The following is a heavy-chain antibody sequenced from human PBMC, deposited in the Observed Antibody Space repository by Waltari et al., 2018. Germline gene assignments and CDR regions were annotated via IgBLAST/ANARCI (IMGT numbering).Heavy chain of an antibody. D-gene: IGHD4-17*01. V-gene: IGHV4-39*07. CDR3: AGVSYGGWFDY. CDR2: IYYSGST. CDR1: GGSISSSSYY. J-gene: IGHJ4*02. Sequence: QLQLQESGPGLVKPSETTSLTCTVSGGSISSSSYYWGWSRQPPGKGLEWIGSIYYSGSTHYYAAPVSRVTITVDTTKNQFSLKQSSVPAADTAVYYCAGVSYGGWFDYWGQGTLVTVSS.